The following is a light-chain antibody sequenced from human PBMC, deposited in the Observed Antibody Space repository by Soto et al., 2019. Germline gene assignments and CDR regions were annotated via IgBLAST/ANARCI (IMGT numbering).Light chain of an antibody. CDR3: SSHAGSTNLI. CDR1: SSDIGTYIY. Sequence: QSALTQPASVSGSPGQSITISCTGTSSDIGTYIYVSWYQQHPGKAPKLMIYEVTNRPSGVSDRFSGSKSGNTASLTVSGLQAEDEADYYCSSHAGSTNLIFGGGTKLTVL. CDR2: EVT. J-gene: IGLJ2*01. V-gene: IGLV2-14*01.